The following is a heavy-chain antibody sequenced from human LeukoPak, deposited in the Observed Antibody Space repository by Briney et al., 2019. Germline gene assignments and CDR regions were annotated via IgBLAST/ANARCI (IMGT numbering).Heavy chain of an antibody. Sequence: GGSLRLSCAASGFTFSNYGMHWVRQAPGKGLEWVAFIRYDGSNKYYADSVEGRFSISRDNSKNTLWLQMNSLRAEDTAVYYRAKPGGYYDSSGYFDYWGQGTLVTVSS. CDR2: IRYDGSNK. CDR3: AKPGGYYDSSGYFDY. J-gene: IGHJ4*02. CDR1: GFTFSNYG. D-gene: IGHD3-22*01. V-gene: IGHV3-30*02.